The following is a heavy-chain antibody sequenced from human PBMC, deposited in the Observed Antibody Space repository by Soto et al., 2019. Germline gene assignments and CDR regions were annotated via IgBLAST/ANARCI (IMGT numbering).Heavy chain of an antibody. D-gene: IGHD3-9*01. J-gene: IGHJ6*02. CDR1: GFTFSSYW. CDR3: ARELDTAIFTGYYYYGMDV. V-gene: IGHV3-7*01. Sequence: PGGSLRLSCAASGFTFSSYWMSWVRQAPGKGLERVATIKQDGSEKYYVDSVKGRFTISRDNAKNSLYLQMNSLRAEDTDVYYFARELDTAIFTGYYYYGMDVWGQGTTGT. CDR2: IKQDGSEK.